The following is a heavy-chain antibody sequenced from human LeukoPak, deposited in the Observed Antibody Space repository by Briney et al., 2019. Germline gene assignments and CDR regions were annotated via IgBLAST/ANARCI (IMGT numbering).Heavy chain of an antibody. J-gene: IGHJ4*02. CDR3: ARSYYGSQGNFDY. Sequence: GESLRLSCAASGFTFSDYYMSWIRQGPGKGLEYFSYISNSRTYANYADSVKGRYTISRDNSTNSLYLQMNSLRAEDTAVYYCARSYYGSQGNFDYWGQGTLVTVSS. D-gene: IGHD3-10*01. CDR2: ISNSRTYA. CDR1: GFTFSDYY. V-gene: IGHV3-11*03.